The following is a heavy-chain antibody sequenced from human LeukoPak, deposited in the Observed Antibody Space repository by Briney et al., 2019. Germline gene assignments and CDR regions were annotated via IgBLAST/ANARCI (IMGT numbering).Heavy chain of an antibody. CDR3: ARGITIFGVVIIELDY. D-gene: IGHD3-3*01. J-gene: IGHJ4*02. Sequence: ASVKVSCKASGYTFTSYDINWVRQATGQGLEWMGWMNPNSGNTGYAQKFQGRVTMTRNTSIGTAYMELSSLRSEDTAVYYCARGITIFGVVIIELDYWGQGTLVTVSS. V-gene: IGHV1-8*01. CDR2: MNPNSGNT. CDR1: GYTFTSYD.